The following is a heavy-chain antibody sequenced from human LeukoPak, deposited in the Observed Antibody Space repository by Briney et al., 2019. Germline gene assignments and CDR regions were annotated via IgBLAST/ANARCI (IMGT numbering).Heavy chain of an antibody. CDR2: INPSGDST. J-gene: IGHJ5*02. Sequence: ASVKVSCTASGYSFSSYYMHWVRQAPGQGLEWMGIINPSGDSTTYAQKLQGRVTMTRDTSTRTVYMEMSSLRSDDTAVYYCARENDYGNNWFDPWGQGTLVTVSS. D-gene: IGHD4-17*01. CDR1: GYSFSSYY. V-gene: IGHV1-46*04. CDR3: ARENDYGNNWFDP.